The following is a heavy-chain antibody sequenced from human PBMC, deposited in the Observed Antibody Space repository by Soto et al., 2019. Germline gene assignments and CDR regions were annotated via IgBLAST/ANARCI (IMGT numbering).Heavy chain of an antibody. V-gene: IGHV1-18*01. Sequence: ASVKVSCKASGYTFTSYGISWVRQAPGQGLEWMGWISAYNGNTNYAQKLQGRVTMTTDTSTSSAYMELRSLRSDDTAVYYCARDEYQLLSQTYDAFDIWGQGTMVTVSS. CDR3: ARDEYQLLSQTYDAFDI. CDR2: ISAYNGNT. CDR1: GYTFTSYG. D-gene: IGHD2-2*01. J-gene: IGHJ3*02.